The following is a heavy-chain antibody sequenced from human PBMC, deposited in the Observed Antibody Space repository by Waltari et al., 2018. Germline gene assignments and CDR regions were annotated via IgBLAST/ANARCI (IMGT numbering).Heavy chain of an antibody. CDR1: GFTFSSYA. D-gene: IGHD2-2*01. CDR3: AKENLLGYCSSTSCYVWFYFDY. V-gene: IGHV3-23*01. J-gene: IGHJ4*02. CDR2: ISGSGGST. Sequence: EVQLLESGGGLVQPGGSLRLSCAASGFTFSSYAMSWFRQAPGQGLEWVSAISGSGGSTYYADSVKGRFTISRDNSKNTLYLQMNSLRAEDTAVYYCAKENLLGYCSSTSCYVWFYFDYWGQGTLVTVSS.